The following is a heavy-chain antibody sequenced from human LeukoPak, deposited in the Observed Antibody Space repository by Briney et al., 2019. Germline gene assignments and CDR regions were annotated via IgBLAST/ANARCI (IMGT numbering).Heavy chain of an antibody. Sequence: GKSLRLSCAASGFTFSGFGMHWVRQAPGKGLEWVAVIWYDGSNKYYADSVKGRFTISRDNPRNSLYLQMNGLRAEDTAVYYCVRGEQWPHWGQGTLVTVSS. V-gene: IGHV3-33*01. CDR2: IWYDGSNK. CDR3: VRGEQWPH. D-gene: IGHD6-19*01. CDR1: GFTFSGFG. J-gene: IGHJ4*02.